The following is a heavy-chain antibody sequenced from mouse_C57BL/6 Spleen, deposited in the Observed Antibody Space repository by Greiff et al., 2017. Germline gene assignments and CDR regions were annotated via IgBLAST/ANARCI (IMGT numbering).Heavy chain of an antibody. V-gene: IGHV1-55*01. J-gene: IGHJ3*01. D-gene: IGHD2-3*01. CDR1: GYTFTSSW. CDR2: IYPGSGST. CDR3: ASDGYGWFDD. Sequence: LQQPGAELVKPGASVKMSCKASGYTFTSSWITWVKQRPGQGLEWIGDIYPGSGSTNYNEKFKSKATLTVDTSSSTAYMQLSSLTSEDSAVYRFASDGYGWFDDWGKGTLVTVSA.